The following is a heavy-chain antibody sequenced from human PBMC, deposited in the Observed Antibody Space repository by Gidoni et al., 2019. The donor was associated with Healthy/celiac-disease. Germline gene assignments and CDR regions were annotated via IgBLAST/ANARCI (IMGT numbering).Heavy chain of an antibody. CDR1: GFTFGDYA. Sequence: EVQLVESGGGLVQPGRSLRLPCTASGFTFGDYAMSWFRQAPGKGLEWVGFIRSKAYGGTTEYAASVKGRFTISRDDSKSIAYLQMNSLKTEDTAVYYCTRWCSGGSCYSFNWGQGTLVTVSS. V-gene: IGHV3-49*03. CDR3: TRWCSGGSCYSFN. CDR2: IRSKAYGGTT. D-gene: IGHD2-15*01. J-gene: IGHJ4*02.